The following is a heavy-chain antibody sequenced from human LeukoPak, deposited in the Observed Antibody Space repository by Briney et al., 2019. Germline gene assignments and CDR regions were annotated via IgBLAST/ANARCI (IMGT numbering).Heavy chain of an antibody. CDR1: GFTFSNNW. CDR2: IKKDGSEK. CDR3: VKDAGTA. Sequence: GSLRLSCAASGFTFSNNWMSWVRQAPGKGLECVANIKKDGSEKYYINSVKGRFTISRDNAKSSLYLQMDSLRAEDTALYYCVKDAGTAWGQGTLVTVSS. D-gene: IGHD2-8*02. V-gene: IGHV3-7*01. J-gene: IGHJ5*02.